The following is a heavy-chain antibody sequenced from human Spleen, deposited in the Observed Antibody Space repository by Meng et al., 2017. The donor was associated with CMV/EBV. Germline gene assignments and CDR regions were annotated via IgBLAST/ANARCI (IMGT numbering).Heavy chain of an antibody. V-gene: IGHV1-2*02. CDR1: GYTFTGYY. Sequence: KASGYTFTGYYMHWVRQAPGQGLEWMGWINPNSGGTNYAQKFQGRVTMTRDTSISTVYMELSRLRSDDTAVYYCARVKGTTMVRGLAIWGQGTLVTVSS. D-gene: IGHD3-10*01. J-gene: IGHJ4*02. CDR3: ARVKGTTMVRGLAI. CDR2: INPNSGGT.